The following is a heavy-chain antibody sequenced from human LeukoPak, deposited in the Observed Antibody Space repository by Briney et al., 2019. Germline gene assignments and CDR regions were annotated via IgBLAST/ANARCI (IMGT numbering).Heavy chain of an antibody. D-gene: IGHD2-2*01. J-gene: IGHJ4*02. CDR3: AKDDDLVVPAAISFDY. Sequence: GGSRRLACAASGFTFSSYAMSWVRQAPGKGLEWVSAISGSGGSTYYADSVKGRFTISRDNSKNTLYLQMNSLRAEDTAVYYCAKDDDLVVPAAISFDYWGQGTLVTVSS. CDR2: ISGSGGST. CDR1: GFTFSSYA. V-gene: IGHV3-23*01.